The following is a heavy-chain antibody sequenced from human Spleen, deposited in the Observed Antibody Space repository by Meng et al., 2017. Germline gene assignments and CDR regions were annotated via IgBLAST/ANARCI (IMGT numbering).Heavy chain of an antibody. V-gene: IGHV4-4*02. CDR2: IYDGGST. D-gene: IGHD6-13*01. CDR3: ARVGSSSWFVAD. J-gene: IGHJ4*02. CDR1: GRSSSSSNW. Sequence: VQLEASVPGLVQPSVTLSLTFAVSGRSSSSSNWWSWVRQSPGKGLEWIGEIYDGGSTNYNPSLKSRVTISVDKSKNQFSLKLSSVTAADTAVYYCARVGSSSWFVADWGQGPLVTVSS.